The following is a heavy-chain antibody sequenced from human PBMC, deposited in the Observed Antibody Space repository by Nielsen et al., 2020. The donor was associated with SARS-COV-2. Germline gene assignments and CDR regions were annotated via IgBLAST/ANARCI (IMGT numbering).Heavy chain of an antibody. Sequence: GESLKISCVASGFSFNTYSMNWVRQAPGKGPEWVSYISGGSATIYYADSVKGRFTISRDNVKNSLYLQLSSLRSEDTAVYYCARHLRGYIDYWGQGTLVTVSS. V-gene: IGHV3-48*01. CDR1: GFSFNTYS. J-gene: IGHJ4*02. CDR2: ISGGSATI. CDR3: ARHLRGYIDY.